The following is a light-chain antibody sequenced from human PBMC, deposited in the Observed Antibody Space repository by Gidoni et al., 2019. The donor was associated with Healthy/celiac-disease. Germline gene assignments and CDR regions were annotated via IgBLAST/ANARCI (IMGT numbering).Light chain of an antibody. Sequence: EIVLTQSLSTLSLSPGERATLSCRASQSVSISYLAWYQQTPCQAPRLLIYGASSRATGIPDRFSGRGSGTDFTLTISRLEPEDFAVYYCQQYGSSPLTFGGGTKVEIK. CDR3: QQYGSSPLT. CDR2: GAS. J-gene: IGKJ4*01. CDR1: QSVSISY. V-gene: IGKV3-20*01.